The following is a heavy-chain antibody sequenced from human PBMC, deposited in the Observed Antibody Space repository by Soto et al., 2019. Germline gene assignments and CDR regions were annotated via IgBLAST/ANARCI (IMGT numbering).Heavy chain of an antibody. V-gene: IGHV4-34*01. Sequence: QEQLQQWGAGLLKPSETPSLTCAVYGGFVSSGNYYWSWIRQPPGKGLEWIGDMSHSGGTHFNPSLKRRVTISVDTSKNQFSLKISSVTAADTALYYCARVERGSATTVVDAFDIWGPGTMVTVSS. CDR3: ARVERGSATTVVDAFDI. J-gene: IGHJ3*02. CDR2: MSHSGGT. D-gene: IGHD1-1*01. CDR1: GGFVSSGNYY.